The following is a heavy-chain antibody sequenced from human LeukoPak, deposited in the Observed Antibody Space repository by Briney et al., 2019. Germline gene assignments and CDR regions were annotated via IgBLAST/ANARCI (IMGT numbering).Heavy chain of an antibody. CDR1: GYTFTSYY. J-gene: IGHJ3*02. CDR3: ARRIGELLAFDI. Sequence: ASVKVSCKASGYTFTSYYMHWVRQAPGQGLEWMGWINPNSGGTNYAQKFQGRVTMTRDTSISTAYMELSRLRSDDTAVYYCARRIGELLAFDIWGQGTMVTVSS. V-gene: IGHV1-2*02. D-gene: IGHD1-7*01. CDR2: INPNSGGT.